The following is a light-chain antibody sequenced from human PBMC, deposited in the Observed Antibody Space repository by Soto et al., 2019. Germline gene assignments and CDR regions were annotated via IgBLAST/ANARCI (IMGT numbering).Light chain of an antibody. V-gene: IGKV3-20*01. CDR1: QSVSSDF. CDR2: AAS. Sequence: EIVLTQSPGTLSLSPGERATLSCRTSQSVSSDFLAWYQQKPGQAPRLLIYAASNRTTGIPDRFSGSRSGTDFILTISGLEPEDFAVYYCQQYSTPPRMYTFGLGTKLEIK. J-gene: IGKJ2*01. CDR3: QQYSTPPRMYT.